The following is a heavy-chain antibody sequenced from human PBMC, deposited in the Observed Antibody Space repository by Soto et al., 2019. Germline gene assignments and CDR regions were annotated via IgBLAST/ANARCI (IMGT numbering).Heavy chain of an antibody. CDR2: ISGSGSNT. D-gene: IGHD6-19*01. J-gene: IGHJ4*02. Sequence: GGSLRLSCAASGFTFSSYALSWVRQAPGKGLEWVSTISGSGSNTYYADSVKGRFTISRDNSKNTMYLQMNGLRAEDTAVYYCAKQALSGSLDFWGQGALVTVSS. V-gene: IGHV3-23*01. CDR3: AKQALSGSLDF. CDR1: GFTFSSYA.